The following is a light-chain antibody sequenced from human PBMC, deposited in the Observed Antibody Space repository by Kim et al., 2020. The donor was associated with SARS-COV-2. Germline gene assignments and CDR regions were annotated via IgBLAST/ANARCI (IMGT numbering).Light chain of an antibody. CDR2: LAS. Sequence: ASVRGRVTMTCRASQTMSTWLASYQQRPGKAPNLLIYLASTLENGGPSRFIGSGAGAEFTLTIDSLRPDDFATYYCQHYRRFPYTCGQGTKLEI. V-gene: IGKV1-5*03. CDR3: QHYRRFPYT. J-gene: IGKJ2*01. CDR1: QTMSTW.